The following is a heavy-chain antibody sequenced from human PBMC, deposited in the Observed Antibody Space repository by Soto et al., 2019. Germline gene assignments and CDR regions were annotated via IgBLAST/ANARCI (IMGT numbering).Heavy chain of an antibody. CDR1: GGTFSSYA. CDR2: IIPIFGTA. Sequence: QVQLVQSGAEVKKPGSSVKVSCKASGGTFSSYAISWVRQAPGQGLEWMGGIIPIFGTANYAQKFQGRVTNTADQTNGTAFKELSSLRSEDTAVYYCATLGGTAMVKIDYWGQGTLVTVSS. V-gene: IGHV1-69*01. J-gene: IGHJ4*02. D-gene: IGHD5-18*01. CDR3: ATLGGTAMVKIDY.